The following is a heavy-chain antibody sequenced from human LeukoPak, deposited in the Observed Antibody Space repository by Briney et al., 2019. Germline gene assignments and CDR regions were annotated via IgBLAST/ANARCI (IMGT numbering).Heavy chain of an antibody. Sequence: ASVKVSCKASGYTFTNYYMHWVRQATGQGLEWMGWMNPNSGNTGYAQKFQGRVTITRNTSISTAYMELSSLRSEDTAVYYCARKVQYYDFWSGYYPRLRGGAFDIWGQGTMVTVSS. D-gene: IGHD3-3*01. CDR1: GYTFTNYY. CDR3: ARKVQYYDFWSGYYPRLRGGAFDI. J-gene: IGHJ3*02. V-gene: IGHV1-8*03. CDR2: MNPNSGNT.